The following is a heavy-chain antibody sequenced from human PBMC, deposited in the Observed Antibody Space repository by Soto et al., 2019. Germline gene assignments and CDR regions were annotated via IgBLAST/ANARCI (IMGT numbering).Heavy chain of an antibody. CDR3: ARALAAAGRFDP. D-gene: IGHD6-13*01. CDR1: GGSISSYY. J-gene: IGHJ5*02. CDR2: IYYSGST. Sequence: SETLSLPCAVSGGSISSYYWNWIRQPPGKGLEWIGYIYYSGSTNYNPSLKSRVTISVDTSKNQFSLKLSSVTAADTAVYYCARALAAAGRFDPWGQGTLVTVSS. V-gene: IGHV4-59*01.